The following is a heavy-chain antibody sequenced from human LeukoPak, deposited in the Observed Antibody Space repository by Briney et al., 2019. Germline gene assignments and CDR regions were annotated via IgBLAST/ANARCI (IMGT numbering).Heavy chain of an antibody. V-gene: IGHV5-10-1*01. CDR2: IDPSDFNI. J-gene: IGHJ4*02. D-gene: IGHD3-22*01. Sequence: GESLLISCKGSGYTFSSYWINWVRLMPGKGLEWMGRIDPSDFNINYSPSFQGHLTISADKSMSTAYLEWSSLEAADTAMYYCAYAVGDYDSFDYWGQGTLV. CDR3: AYAVGDYDSFDY. CDR1: GYTFSSYW.